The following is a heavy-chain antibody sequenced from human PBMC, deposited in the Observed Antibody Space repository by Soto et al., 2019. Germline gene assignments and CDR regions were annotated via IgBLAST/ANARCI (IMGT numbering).Heavy chain of an antibody. J-gene: IGHJ5*01. V-gene: IGHV1-69*01. Sequence: QVQLVQSGAEVKKPGSSVKVSCKASGGTFSSYAISWVRQAPGQGLEWMGGILPIFGTANYGQKFQGRVTITADESTSTSYMELGSLRSEDTAEYYSARSPRGVVLVAATHRSNWFDSGGQGTLVTVSS. D-gene: IGHD2-15*01. CDR3: ARSPRGVVLVAATHRSNWFDS. CDR1: GGTFSSYA. CDR2: ILPIFGTA.